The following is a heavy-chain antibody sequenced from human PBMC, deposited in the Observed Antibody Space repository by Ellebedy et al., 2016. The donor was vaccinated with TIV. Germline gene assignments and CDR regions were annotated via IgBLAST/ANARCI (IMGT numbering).Heavy chain of an antibody. J-gene: IGHJ2*01. CDR1: GGSFSGYY. CDR2: INHSGST. V-gene: IGHV4-34*01. Sequence: SETLSLTXAFYGGSFSGYYWSWIRQPPGKGLEWIGEINHSGSTNYNPSLKSRVTISLDTSKNQFSLKLSSVTAADTAVYYCARGGGKAVSRVGKKSTVVTPRYFDLWGRGTLVTVSS. D-gene: IGHD4-23*01. CDR3: ARGGGKAVSRVGKKSTVVTPRYFDL.